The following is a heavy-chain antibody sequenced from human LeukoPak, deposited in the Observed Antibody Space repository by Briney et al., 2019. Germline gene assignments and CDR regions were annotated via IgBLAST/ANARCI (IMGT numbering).Heavy chain of an antibody. V-gene: IGHV4-61*05. D-gene: IGHD5-18*01. CDR3: ARHSGGYSYDI. CDR2: LSYSGSS. CDR1: GGSISSSSYY. J-gene: IGHJ1*01. Sequence: PSETLSLTCTVSGGSISSSSYYWSWIRQPPGKGLEWIGDLSYSGSSNYSPSLKSRGTLSLDTSKNQFSLKLSSVTAADTAVYYCARHSGGYSYDIWGQGTLVTVSS.